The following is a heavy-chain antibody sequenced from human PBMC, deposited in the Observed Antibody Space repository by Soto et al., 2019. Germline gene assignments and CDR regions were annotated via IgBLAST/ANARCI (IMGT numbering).Heavy chain of an antibody. Sequence: QVQLVPSGAEVKKPGASVKVSCQVAGYTFTGYYLHWARQAPGQGLEWMGWINPDNGAANYAQQVQCRVTMTRDTSISTGYLYFRSLRADETAVSCCARGEDSRGLFQYLDYWGPGALVTVS. D-gene: IGHD2-15*01. J-gene: IGHJ4*02. CDR1: GYTFTGYY. CDR3: ARGEDSRGLFQYLDY. V-gene: IGHV1-2*02. CDR2: INPDNGAA.